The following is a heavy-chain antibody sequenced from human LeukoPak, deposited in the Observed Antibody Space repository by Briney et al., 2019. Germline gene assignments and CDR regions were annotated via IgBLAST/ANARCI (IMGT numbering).Heavy chain of an antibody. CDR1: GFTFSIYV. V-gene: IGHV3-23*01. D-gene: IGHD5-24*01. CDR2: ISGSGGNT. Sequence: PGGSLRLSCAASGFTFSIYVMSWVRQAPGKGLEWVSAISGSGGNTYYADSVKGRFTISRDNSKNTLYLQMNSLRAEDTAVYYCAKDLTLMAPCCYYYGMDVWGQGTTVTVSS. CDR3: AKDLTLMAPCCYYYGMDV. J-gene: IGHJ6*02.